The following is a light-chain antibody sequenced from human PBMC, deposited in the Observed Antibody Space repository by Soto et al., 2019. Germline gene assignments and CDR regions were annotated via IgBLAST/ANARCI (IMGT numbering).Light chain of an antibody. J-gene: IGLJ1*01. Sequence: QSALTQPASVSGSPGQSITISCTGTSSDVGGYNYVSWYQHHPGKAPRLMIYASSNRPSGVSHRFSGSKSGNTASLTISGLQAEDEADYYCSSYTSRSTLVFGTGTKLTVL. V-gene: IGLV2-14*01. CDR3: SSYTSRSTLV. CDR1: SSDVGGYNY. CDR2: ASS.